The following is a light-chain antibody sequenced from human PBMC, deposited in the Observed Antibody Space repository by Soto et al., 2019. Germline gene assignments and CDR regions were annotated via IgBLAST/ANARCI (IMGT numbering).Light chain of an antibody. CDR1: QSIRTN. CDR3: QQRGNWPWT. Sequence: EIVLTQSPATLSVSAGGTVTLSCRASQSIRTNVAWYQQISGQAPRLLVYGASTRATGVPARFSGSGSGTEFTLTISSLQSEDSAFYYCQQRGNWPWTFGQGTRVDIK. CDR2: GAS. V-gene: IGKV3-15*01. J-gene: IGKJ1*01.